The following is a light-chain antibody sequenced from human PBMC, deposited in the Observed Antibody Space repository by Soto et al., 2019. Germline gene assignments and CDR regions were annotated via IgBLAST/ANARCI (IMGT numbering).Light chain of an antibody. CDR1: PSVTNY. Sequence: EIMVTQSPATLSLSPGERATLSCRASPSVTNYLAWYQQKPGQAPRLLIYGAFNRATGIPARFSGSGSGADFTLTISSLEPEDFAVYYCQQRNIWPPVTFGQGTRLEIK. V-gene: IGKV3-11*01. CDR3: QQRNIWPPVT. J-gene: IGKJ5*01. CDR2: GAF.